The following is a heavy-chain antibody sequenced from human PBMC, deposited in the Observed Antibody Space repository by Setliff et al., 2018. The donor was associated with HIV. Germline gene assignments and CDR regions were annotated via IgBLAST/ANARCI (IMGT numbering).Heavy chain of an antibody. J-gene: IGHJ4*02. D-gene: IGHD1-26*01. Sequence: GASVKVSCKASGYTFTGYYMHWVRQAPGQGLEWMGWINPNSGDTNYAQKFQGRVTMTRDTSISTAYMELSRLRSDDTAVYYCARTSGSGNYVYYFDYWGQGTLVTVSS. CDR1: GYTFTGYY. CDR3: ARTSGSGNYVYYFDY. V-gene: IGHV1-2*02. CDR2: INPNSGDT.